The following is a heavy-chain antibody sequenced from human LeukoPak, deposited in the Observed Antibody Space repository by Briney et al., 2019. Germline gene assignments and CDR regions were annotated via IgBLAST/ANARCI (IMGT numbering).Heavy chain of an antibody. D-gene: IGHD3-10*01. CDR1: GGSISSDY. CDR2: VYNTGST. V-gene: IGHV4-59*01. Sequence: SETLSLTCTVSGGSISSDYWSWIRQPPGKGLEWIGHVYNTGSTNYNPSLKSRVTISVDTSKNQFSLKLSSVTAADTAVYYCARGGYYGSGNDFRFDPWGQGTLVTVSS. J-gene: IGHJ5*02. CDR3: ARGGYYGSGNDFRFDP.